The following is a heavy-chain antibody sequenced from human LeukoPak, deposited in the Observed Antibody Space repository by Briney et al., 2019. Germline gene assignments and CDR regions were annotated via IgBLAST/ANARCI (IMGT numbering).Heavy chain of an antibody. D-gene: IGHD6-13*01. CDR3: ARAAGIAAAGNSY. CDR2: INHSGST. CDR1: GGSFSGYY. Sequence: PSETLSLTCAVYGGSFSGYYWSWIRQPPGKGLEWIGEINHSGSTSYNPSLKSRVTISVDTSKNQFSLKLSSVTAADTAVYYCARAAGIAAAGNSYWGQGTLVTVSS. V-gene: IGHV4-34*01. J-gene: IGHJ4*02.